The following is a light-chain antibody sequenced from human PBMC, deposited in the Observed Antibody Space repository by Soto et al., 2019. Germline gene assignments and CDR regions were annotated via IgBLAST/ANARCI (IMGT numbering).Light chain of an antibody. J-gene: IGKJ1*01. CDR1: QSVGTSY. Sequence: EIVLTQPPGTLSLSPGERATLSCRASQSVGTSYLAWYQQKPGQAPRLLIYGASSRATGIPDRFSGSGSGTDFTLTISRLEPEDFAVYYCQQYGSSPRTFGQGTK. CDR2: GAS. V-gene: IGKV3-20*01. CDR3: QQYGSSPRT.